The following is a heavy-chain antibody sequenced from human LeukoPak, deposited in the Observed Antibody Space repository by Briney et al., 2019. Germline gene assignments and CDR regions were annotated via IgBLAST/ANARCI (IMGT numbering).Heavy chain of an antibody. D-gene: IGHD3-22*01. CDR2: IKQDGSEK. V-gene: IGHV3-7*01. CDR1: GFTFSSYW. J-gene: IGHJ4*02. Sequence: GGSLRLSCAASGFTFSSYWMSWVRQAPGKGLEWVANIKQDGSEKYYVDSVKGRFTISRDNAKNSLYLQMNSLRAEDTAVYYCARPTFDSSDYLLDYWGQGTLVTVSS. CDR3: ARPTFDSSDYLLDY.